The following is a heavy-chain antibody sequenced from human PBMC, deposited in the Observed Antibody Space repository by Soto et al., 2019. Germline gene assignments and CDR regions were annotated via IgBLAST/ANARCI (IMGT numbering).Heavy chain of an antibody. CDR2: IYYSGST. CDR1: GGSISSYY. J-gene: IGHJ3*02. CDR3: ARLTGGDAFDI. V-gene: IGHV4-59*01. D-gene: IGHD7-27*01. Sequence: LSLTCTVSGGSISSYYWSWIRQPPGKGLEWIGYIYYSGSTNYNPSLKSRVTISVDTSKNQFSLKLSSVTAADTAVYYCARLTGGDAFDIWGQGTMVTVSS.